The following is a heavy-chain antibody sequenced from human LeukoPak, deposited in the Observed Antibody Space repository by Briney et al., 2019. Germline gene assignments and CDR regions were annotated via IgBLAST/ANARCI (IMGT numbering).Heavy chain of an antibody. CDR2: INPNTGGA. V-gene: IGHV1-2*06. D-gene: IGHD6-19*01. Sequence: ASVKVSCKASDYIFTNYYVHWVRQAPGQGLEWMGRINPNTGGANYAQKFQGRVTVTSDTSVNTSYMELSSLESDDTAVYYCAKGDSSGRRFFDYWGQGTVVTVSS. CDR1: DYIFTNYY. J-gene: IGHJ4*02. CDR3: AKGDSSGRRFFDY.